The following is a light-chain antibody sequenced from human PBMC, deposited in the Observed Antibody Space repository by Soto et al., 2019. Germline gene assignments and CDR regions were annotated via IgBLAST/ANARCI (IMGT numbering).Light chain of an antibody. CDR3: AAWDDSLNGWV. CDR1: SSNIGINT. CDR2: SNF. Sequence: QSVLTQPPSASGTPGQRVTISCSGGSSNIGINTVNWYQQLPGTAPKLLTYSNFHRPSGVPDRFSGSKSGTSASLAISGLQSEDEADFYCAAWDDSLNGWVFGGGTKLTVL. J-gene: IGLJ3*02. V-gene: IGLV1-44*01.